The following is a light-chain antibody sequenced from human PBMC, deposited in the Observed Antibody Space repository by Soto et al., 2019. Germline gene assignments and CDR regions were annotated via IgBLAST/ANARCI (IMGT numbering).Light chain of an antibody. Sequence: DIVMTQSPDSLAVSLSERATINCKSSQSVLYSSNNKNYLAWYQQKPGQAPRLLIYGASTRATGIPDRFSGDGSVTHFTLTISRLEAEDFVMYYCQQYGSSPITFGQGTRLEIK. CDR3: QQYGSSPIT. J-gene: IGKJ5*01. CDR1: QSVLYSSNNKNY. CDR2: GAS. V-gene: IGKV4-1*01.